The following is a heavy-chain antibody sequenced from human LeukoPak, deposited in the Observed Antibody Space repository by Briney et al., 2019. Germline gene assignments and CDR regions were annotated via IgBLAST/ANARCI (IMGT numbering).Heavy chain of an antibody. CDR2: IWYDGSNK. CDR1: GFTFGSYG. D-gene: IGHD3-22*01. V-gene: IGHV3-33*06. CDR3: AKPHSGYTSFDF. Sequence: GGSLRLSCAASGFTFGSYGMHWVRQAPGKGLEWVALIWYDGSNKYYSDSVKGRFTISRDNSKNTLFLQMNSLRAEDTAVYYCAKPHSGYTSFDFWGQGTLVTVSS. J-gene: IGHJ4*02.